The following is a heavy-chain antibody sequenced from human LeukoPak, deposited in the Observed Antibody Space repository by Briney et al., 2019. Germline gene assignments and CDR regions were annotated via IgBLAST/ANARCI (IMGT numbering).Heavy chain of an antibody. J-gene: IGHJ4*02. D-gene: IGHD3-22*01. CDR2: IYYSGST. V-gene: IGHV4-39*01. Sequence: SETLSLTYAVYGGSFSGYYWGWIRQPPGKGLGWIGSIYYSGSTYYNPSLKSRVTISVDTSKNQFSLKLSSVTAADTAVYYCARHVEYYYDSSGYYFDYWGQGTLVTVSS. CDR1: GGSFSGYY. CDR3: ARHVEYYYDSSGYYFDY.